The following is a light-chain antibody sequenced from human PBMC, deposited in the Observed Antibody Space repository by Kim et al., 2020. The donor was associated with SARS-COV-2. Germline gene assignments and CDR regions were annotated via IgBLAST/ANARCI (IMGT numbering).Light chain of an antibody. CDR2: YDN. J-gene: IGLJ2*01. CDR3: QVWDSSSDHVV. V-gene: IGLV3-21*04. Sequence: PGKEAAMTCGGNNIGDKSVHWYQQKPGQAPLLVLYYDNDRPSGIPERFSGSNSGNTATLTISTVEAGDEADYYCQVWDSSSDHVVFGGGTKLTVL. CDR1: NIGDKS.